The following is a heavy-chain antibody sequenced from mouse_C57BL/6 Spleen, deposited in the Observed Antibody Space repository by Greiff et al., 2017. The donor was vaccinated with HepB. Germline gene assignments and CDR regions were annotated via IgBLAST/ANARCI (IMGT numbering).Heavy chain of an antibody. Sequence: DVKLQESGPGMVKPSQSLSLTCTVTGYSITSGYDWHWIRHFPGNKLEWMGYISYSGSTNYNPSLKSRISITHDTSKNHFFLKLNSVTTEDTASYYCARSSGYYAMDYWGQGTSVTVSS. CDR2: ISYSGST. CDR1: GYSITSGYD. CDR3: ARSSGYYAMDY. V-gene: IGHV3-1*01. D-gene: IGHD1-1*01. J-gene: IGHJ4*01.